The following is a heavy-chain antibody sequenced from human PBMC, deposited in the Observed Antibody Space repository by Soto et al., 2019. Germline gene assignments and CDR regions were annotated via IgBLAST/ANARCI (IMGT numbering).Heavy chain of an antibody. D-gene: IGHD1-26*01. V-gene: IGHV3-23*01. CDR2: IDDSGVGT. J-gene: IGHJ6*02. CDR1: GFTFSTYA. Sequence: EVQLLESGGGLVQPGGYLRLSCAASGFTFSTYAMTWVRQAPGKGLECVSGIDDSGVGTYYADSVKGRLTISRDNSKNMLYLQMGSLRAEDTAVYYCVKGQSSTWSQTGGMDVWGQGTTVTVSS. CDR3: VKGQSSTWSQTGGMDV.